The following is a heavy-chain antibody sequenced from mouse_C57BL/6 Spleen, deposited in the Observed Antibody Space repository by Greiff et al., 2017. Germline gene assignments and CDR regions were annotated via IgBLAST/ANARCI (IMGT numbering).Heavy chain of an antibody. CDR3: ARDPHYYGSSYGWYFDV. V-gene: IGHV1-18*01. CDR1: GYTFTDYN. Sequence: VQLKQSGPELVKPGASVKIPCKASGYTFTDYNMDWVKQSHGKSLEWIGDINPNNGGTIYNQKFKGKATLTVDKSSSTAYMELRSLTSEDTAVYYCARDPHYYGSSYGWYFDVWGTGTTVTVSS. J-gene: IGHJ1*03. D-gene: IGHD1-1*01. CDR2: INPNNGGT.